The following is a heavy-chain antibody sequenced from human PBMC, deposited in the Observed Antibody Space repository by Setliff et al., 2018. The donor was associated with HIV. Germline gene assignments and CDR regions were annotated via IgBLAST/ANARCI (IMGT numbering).Heavy chain of an antibody. V-gene: IGHV4-34*01. Sequence: SETLSLTCVMDGGSLRDYYWSWIRQSPGKGLEWIGESNQSGSGNYNPSLKSRVTISVDTSKNQFSLKLSSVTAADTAVYYCAREGSPNAFDIWGQGTMVTVSS. CDR2: SNQSGSG. CDR3: AREGSPNAFDI. J-gene: IGHJ3*02. CDR1: GGSLRDYY. D-gene: IGHD3-10*01.